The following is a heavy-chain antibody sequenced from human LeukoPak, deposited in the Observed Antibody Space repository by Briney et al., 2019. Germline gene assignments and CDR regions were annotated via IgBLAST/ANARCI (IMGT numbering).Heavy chain of an antibody. D-gene: IGHD4-23*01. CDR1: GFTFNTYS. J-gene: IGHJ6*02. Sequence: GGSLRLSCAASGFTFNTYSMNWVRQVPGKGLEWVSVISPTSTYIYYADSVRGRFTISRDNAKNSLYLQMNSLRAEDMAVYYCARHEPVVTLSSYYYGMDVWGQGTTVTVSS. CDR3: ARHEPVVTLSSYYYGMDV. V-gene: IGHV3-21*01. CDR2: ISPTSTYI.